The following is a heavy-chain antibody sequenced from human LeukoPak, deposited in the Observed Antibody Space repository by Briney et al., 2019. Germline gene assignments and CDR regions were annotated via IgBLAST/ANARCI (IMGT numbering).Heavy chain of an antibody. D-gene: IGHD1-7*01. J-gene: IGHJ4*02. CDR2: ISKDGSDK. CDR3: ARDYWWNYDC. Sequence: GGSLRLSCAASGFTFSDYAMHWVRQAPGKGLEWVAVISKDGSDKYYPGSVRGRFTISRDNSKNTIYLQMDSLRAEDTAIYYRARDYWWNYDCWGQGTLVTVSS. V-gene: IGHV3-30-3*01. CDR1: GFTFSDYA.